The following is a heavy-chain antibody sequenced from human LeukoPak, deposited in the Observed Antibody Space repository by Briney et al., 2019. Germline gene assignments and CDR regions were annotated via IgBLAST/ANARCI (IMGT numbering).Heavy chain of an antibody. J-gene: IGHJ4*02. D-gene: IGHD3-22*01. Sequence: SETLSLTCTVSGGSISSGGYYWSWIRQHPGKGLGWIGYIYYSGSTYYNPSLKSRVTLSVDTSKNQFSLKLSSVTAADTAVYYCARESRDYYYDSSGNFDYWGQGTLVTVSS. CDR3: ARESRDYYYDSSGNFDY. CDR2: IYYSGST. V-gene: IGHV4-31*03. CDR1: GGSISSGGYY.